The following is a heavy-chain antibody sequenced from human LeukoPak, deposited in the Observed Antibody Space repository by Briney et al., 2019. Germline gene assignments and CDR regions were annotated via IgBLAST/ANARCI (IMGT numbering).Heavy chain of an antibody. D-gene: IGHD6-13*01. V-gene: IGHV1-2*02. J-gene: IGHJ4*02. Sequence: GASVKVSCKASGYTFTGYYMHWVRQAPGQGLEWMGWINPNSGGTNYAQKFQGRVTMTRDMSISTAYMELSRLRSDDTAVYYCAREAAAAGENYFDYWGQGTLVTVSS. CDR1: GYTFTGYY. CDR2: INPNSGGT. CDR3: AREAAAAGENYFDY.